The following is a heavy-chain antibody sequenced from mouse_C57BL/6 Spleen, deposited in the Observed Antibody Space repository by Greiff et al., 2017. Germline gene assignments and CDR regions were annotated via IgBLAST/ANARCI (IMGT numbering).Heavy chain of an antibody. D-gene: IGHD2-4*01. V-gene: IGHV1-76*01. Sequence: VQLQESGAELVRPGASVKLSCKASGYTFTDYYINWVKQRPGQGLEWIARIYPGSGNTYYNEKFKGKATLTAEKSSSTAYMQLSSLTSEDSAVYFCARWDYDVNYWGQGTTLTVSS. CDR2: IYPGSGNT. CDR3: ARWDYDVNY. CDR1: GYTFTDYY. J-gene: IGHJ2*01.